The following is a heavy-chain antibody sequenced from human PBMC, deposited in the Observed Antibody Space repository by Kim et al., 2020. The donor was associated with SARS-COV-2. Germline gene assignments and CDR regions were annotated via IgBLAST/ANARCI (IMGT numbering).Heavy chain of an antibody. CDR3: ARLGRYLRYCSGGSCYSWGDY. CDR2: IIPIFGTA. J-gene: IGHJ4*02. V-gene: IGHV1-69*13. D-gene: IGHD2-15*01. Sequence: SVKVSCKASGGTFSSYAISWVRQAPGQGLEWMGGIIPIFGTANYAQKFQGRVTITADESTSTAYMELSSLRSEDTAVYYCARLGRYLRYCSGGSCYSWGDYWGQGTLVTVSS. CDR1: GGTFSSYA.